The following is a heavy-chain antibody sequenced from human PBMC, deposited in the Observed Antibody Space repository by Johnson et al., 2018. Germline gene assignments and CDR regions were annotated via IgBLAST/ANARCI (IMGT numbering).Heavy chain of an antibody. J-gene: IGHJ6*03. V-gene: IGHV4-34*01. Sequence: QVQLQQWGAGLLKPTETLSLTCAVYGGSFSGYYWSWIRQPPGKGLEWIGEINHSGSTNYNPSLKSRVTISVDTSKNQFPLKLRSVTAADTAVYYCARASVTSIYSYYYMDVWGKGTTVTVSS. CDR1: GGSFSGYY. CDR3: ARASVTSIYSYYYMDV. D-gene: IGHD2/OR15-2a*01. CDR2: INHSGST.